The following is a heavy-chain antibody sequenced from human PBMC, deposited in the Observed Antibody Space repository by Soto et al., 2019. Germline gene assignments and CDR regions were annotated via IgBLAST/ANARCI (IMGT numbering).Heavy chain of an antibody. V-gene: IGHV3-21*06. CDR2: ISDDSSYM. D-gene: IGHD3-16*01. Sequence: GGSLRLSCAASGFMFSAYTMNWVRQAPGKGLEWLSSISDDSSYMDYADPLRGRFTVSRDNARNSLYLQIDSLGVEDTAVYYCATPYYFNHWGPGTLVTVSS. CDR1: GFMFSAYT. CDR3: ATPYYFNH. J-gene: IGHJ1*01.